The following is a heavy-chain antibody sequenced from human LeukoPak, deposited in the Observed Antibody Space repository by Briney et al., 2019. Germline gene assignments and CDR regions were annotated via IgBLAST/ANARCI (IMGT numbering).Heavy chain of an antibody. CDR2: ISPSGDIT. CDR3: AKGGSSSWYQVLPFDY. D-gene: IGHD6-13*01. J-gene: IGHJ4*02. V-gene: IGHV3-23*01. CDR1: GFIFSSHG. Sequence: GGSLRLSCAASGFIFSSHGMNWVRQAPGKGLEWVSGISPSGDITYYADSVKGRFTISRDNSKNTLYLQMNSLRAEDTAVYYCAKGGSSSWYQVLPFDYWGQGTLVTVSS.